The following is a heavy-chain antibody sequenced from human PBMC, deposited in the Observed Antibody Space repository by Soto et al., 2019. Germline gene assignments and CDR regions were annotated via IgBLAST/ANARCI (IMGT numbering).Heavy chain of an antibody. J-gene: IGHJ4*02. CDR1: GFTFSSYG. Sequence: PGGSLRLSCAASGFTFSSYGMHWVRQAPGKGLEWVAVISYDGSNKYYADSVKGRFTISRDNSKNTLYLQMNSLRAEDTAVYYCAKDRQQLVYYFDYWGQGTLVTVSS. CDR3: AKDRQQLVYYFDY. V-gene: IGHV3-30*18. D-gene: IGHD6-13*01. CDR2: ISYDGSNK.